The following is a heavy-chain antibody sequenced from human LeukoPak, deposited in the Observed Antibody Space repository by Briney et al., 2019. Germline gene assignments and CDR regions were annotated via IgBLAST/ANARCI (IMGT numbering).Heavy chain of an antibody. CDR1: GGSISSGGYY. Sequence: SSETLSLTCTVSGGSISSGGYYWSWIRQHPGKGLEWIGYIYYSGSTYYNPSLKSRVTISVDTSKNQFSLKLSSVTAADTAVYYCARARNRSPQFPARFDYRGQGTLVTVSS. D-gene: IGHD1-14*01. J-gene: IGHJ4*02. CDR3: ARARNRSPQFPARFDY. CDR2: IYYSGST. V-gene: IGHV4-31*03.